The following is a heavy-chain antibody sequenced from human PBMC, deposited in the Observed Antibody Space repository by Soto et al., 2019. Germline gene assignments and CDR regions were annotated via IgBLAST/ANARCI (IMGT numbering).Heavy chain of an antibody. D-gene: IGHD2-15*01. CDR1: GYTFTRYY. CDR3: AVRGEGYSSGGSCYFSKGTEYFQH. V-gene: IGHV1-2*04. Sequence: ASVKVSCKASGYTFTRYYMHWVRQAPGQGLEWMGWINPNSGGTNNEQKVKGWVTMTRDTSISTAYMELSRLRSDDTAVYYCAVRGEGYSSGGSCYFSKGTEYFQHWGQGTLVTVSS. J-gene: IGHJ1*01. CDR2: INPNSGGT.